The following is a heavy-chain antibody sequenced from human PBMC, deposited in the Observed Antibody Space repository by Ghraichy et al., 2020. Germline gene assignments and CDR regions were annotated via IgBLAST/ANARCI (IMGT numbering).Heavy chain of an antibody. V-gene: IGHV3-43*02. CDR3: VKDLDRDEYTHFES. D-gene: IGHD5-24*01. CDR2: INGDGSTT. CDR1: GFSLEDYA. J-gene: IGHJ4*02. Sequence: GGSLRLSCVASGFSLEDYAMHWVRQAPGKGLEWVSHINGDGSTTYYADFMKGRFTISRDNSKNSLYLQMDSLRSEDTALYFCVKDLDRDEYTHFESWGQGTLVTVSS.